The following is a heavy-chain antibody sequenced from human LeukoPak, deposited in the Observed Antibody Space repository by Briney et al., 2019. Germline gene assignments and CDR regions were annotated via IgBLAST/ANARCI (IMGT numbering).Heavy chain of an antibody. CDR1: GGSISSYY. CDR2: IYTSVST. D-gene: IGHD6-6*01. Sequence: SETQSLTCTVSGGSISSYYWSWIRQPAGKGLEWIGRIYTSVSTNYNPSLKSRVTMSADTSKNQFFLKLSSVTAADTAVYYCARSYTSSSNLDYWGQGTLVTVSS. CDR3: ARSYTSSSNLDY. V-gene: IGHV4-4*07. J-gene: IGHJ4*02.